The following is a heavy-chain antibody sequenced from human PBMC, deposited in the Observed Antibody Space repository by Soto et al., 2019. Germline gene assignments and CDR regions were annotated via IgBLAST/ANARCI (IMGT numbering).Heavy chain of an antibody. Sequence: EVQLVESGGGLVQPGRSLRLSCAASGFTFDDYAMHWVRQAPGKGLEWVSGISWDRGTIGYAVPVKGRFTISRDNAKNSLYLQMNSLIAEDTALYYCAKEKGLGGVRKGMEVWGPGTTVTVSS. D-gene: IGHD3-16*01. CDR1: GFTFDDYA. J-gene: IGHJ6*02. CDR2: ISWDRGTI. V-gene: IGHV3-9*01. CDR3: AKEKGLGGVRKGMEV.